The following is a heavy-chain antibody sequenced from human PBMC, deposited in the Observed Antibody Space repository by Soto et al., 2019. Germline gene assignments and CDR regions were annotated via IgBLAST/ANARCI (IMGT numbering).Heavy chain of an antibody. CDR1: GYTFTNYG. V-gene: IGHV1-18*01. Sequence: QVQLVQSGAEVKKPGASVKVSCKASGYTFTNYGTSWVRQAPGKGHEYMGRISGDNGDTHYAQKVQGRVTMTTDTSTNTAYMELRSLRPDDTAVYYCVRGPSLGDFQYWGQGTLVTVSS. CDR3: VRGPSLGDFQY. CDR2: ISGDNGDT. D-gene: IGHD6-6*01. J-gene: IGHJ1*01.